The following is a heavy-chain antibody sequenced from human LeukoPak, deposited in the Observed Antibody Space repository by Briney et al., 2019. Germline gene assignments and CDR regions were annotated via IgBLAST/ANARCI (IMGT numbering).Heavy chain of an antibody. Sequence: PGGSLRLSCAASGFTFSSYGMHWVRQAPGKGLEWVAFIRYDGSNKYYADSVKGRFTISRDNSKNTLYLQMNSLRAEDTAVYYCASGSTYYDILTGYSNWGQGTLVTVSS. V-gene: IGHV3-30*02. D-gene: IGHD3-9*01. CDR1: GFTFSSYG. J-gene: IGHJ4*02. CDR3: ASGSTYYDILTGYSN. CDR2: IRYDGSNK.